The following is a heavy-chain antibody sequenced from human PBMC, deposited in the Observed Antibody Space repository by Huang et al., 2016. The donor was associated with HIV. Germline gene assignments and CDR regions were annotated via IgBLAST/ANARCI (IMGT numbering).Heavy chain of an antibody. V-gene: IGHV3-48*02. CDR1: GFTFSSYS. CDR3: ARDLGGSGWWSYYYGMDV. J-gene: IGHJ6*02. D-gene: IGHD6-19*01. CDR2: ISSSSRTI. Sequence: EVQLVESGGGLVQPGGSLRLSCAASGFTFSSYSMNWVRQAQGKGLEWVSYISSSSRTIYYADCVKGRFTISRDNAKNSLYLQMNSLRDEDTAVYYCARDLGGSGWWSYYYGMDVWGQGTTVTVSS.